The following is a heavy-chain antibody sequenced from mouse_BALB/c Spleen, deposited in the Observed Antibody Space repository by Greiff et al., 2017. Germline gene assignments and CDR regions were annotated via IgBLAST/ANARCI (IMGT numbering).Heavy chain of an antibody. CDR1: GFTFSSFG. CDR2: ISSGSSTI. Sequence: EVKLMESGGGLVQPGGSRKLSCAASGFTFSSFGMHWVRQAPEKGLEWVAYISSGSSTIYYADTVKGRFIISRDNPKNTLFLQMTSLRSEDTAMYYCARGGNYGSWFAYWGQGTLVTVSA. CDR3: ARGGNYGSWFAY. D-gene: IGHD2-2*01. J-gene: IGHJ3*01. V-gene: IGHV5-17*02.